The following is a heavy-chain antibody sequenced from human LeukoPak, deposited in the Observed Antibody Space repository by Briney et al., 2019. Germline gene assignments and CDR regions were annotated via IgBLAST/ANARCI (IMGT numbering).Heavy chain of an antibody. D-gene: IGHD3-22*01. CDR1: GFTFSSYA. J-gene: IGHJ4*02. CDR2: ISYDGSNK. Sequence: GGSLRLSCAASGFTFSSYAMHWVRQAPGKGLEWVAVISYDGSNKYYADSVKGRFTISRDNSKNTLYLQMNSLRAEDTAVYYCARDLFPPVCDYDSSGYYYPTFDFWGQGTLVTVS. CDR3: ARDLFPPVCDYDSSGYYYPTFDF. V-gene: IGHV3-30-3*01.